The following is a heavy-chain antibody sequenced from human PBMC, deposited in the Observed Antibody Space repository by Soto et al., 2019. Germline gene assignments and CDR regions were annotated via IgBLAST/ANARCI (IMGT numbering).Heavy chain of an antibody. D-gene: IGHD2-21*02. CDR1: GFTFSSYS. V-gene: IGHV3-21*01. CDR2: ISTRGDI. J-gene: IGHJ6*02. CDR3: AREETAWPLAYGLDV. Sequence: GGSLRLSCAASGFTFSSYSVHWVRQAPGKGLEWVSSISTRGDIYYADSLQGRFTISRDNAKNSVSLQMNSLRVEDTAVYYCAREETAWPLAYGLDVWGQGTTVTVSS.